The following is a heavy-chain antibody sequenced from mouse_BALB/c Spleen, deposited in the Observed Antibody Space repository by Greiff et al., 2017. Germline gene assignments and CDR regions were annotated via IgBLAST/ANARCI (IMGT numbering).Heavy chain of an antibody. Sequence: EVKVVESGGGLVQPGGSLKLSCAASGFTFSSYTMSWVRQTPEKRLEWVAYISNGGGSTYYPDTVKGRFTISRDNAKNTLYLQMSSLKSEDTAMYYCARHLLWELVAGAMDYWGQGTSVTVSS. CDR1: GFTFSSYT. V-gene: IGHV5-12-2*01. D-gene: IGHD2-1*01. CDR2: ISNGGGST. CDR3: ARHLLWELVAGAMDY. J-gene: IGHJ4*01.